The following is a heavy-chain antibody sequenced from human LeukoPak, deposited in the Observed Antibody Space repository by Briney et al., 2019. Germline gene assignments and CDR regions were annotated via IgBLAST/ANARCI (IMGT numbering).Heavy chain of an antibody. CDR2: ISAYNGNT. D-gene: IGHD2-2*01. V-gene: IGHV1-18*01. J-gene: IGHJ3*02. Sequence: ASVKVSCKASGYTVSSDGITWVRQSPGRRLEGLRWISAYNGNTNYTKNMQGEVTMTTDTSTSTAYLELKSLSSEDTAVSYCARASGSYCSSTSCTAAFDIWGQGTMVTVSS. CDR3: ARASGSYCSSTSCTAAFDI. CDR1: GYTVSSDG.